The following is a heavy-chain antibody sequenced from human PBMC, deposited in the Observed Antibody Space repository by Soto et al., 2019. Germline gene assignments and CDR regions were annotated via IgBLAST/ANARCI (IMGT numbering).Heavy chain of an antibody. J-gene: IGHJ3*02. D-gene: IGHD2-2*03. V-gene: IGHV4-34*01. CDR2: INHSGST. Sequence: PSETLSLTCAVYGGSFSGYYWSWIRQPPGKGLEWIGEINHSGSTNYNPSLKSRVTISVDTSKNQFSLKLSPVTAADTAVYYCAREGRIGYCSSTSCYGAFDIWGQGTMVTVSS. CDR1: GGSFSGYY. CDR3: AREGRIGYCSSTSCYGAFDI.